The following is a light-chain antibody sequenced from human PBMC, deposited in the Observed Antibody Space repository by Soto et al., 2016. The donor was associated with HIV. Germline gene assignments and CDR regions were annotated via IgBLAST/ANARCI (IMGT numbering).Light chain of an antibody. CDR3: QVWDASTDLVV. Sequence: SYELTQPPSLSVAPRKTARITCGGNNVGSKSVQWYQQEPGQAPVLVVYDDSDRPSGIPERFSGSNSGDTATLSISRVEAGDEADYYCQVWDASTDLVVFGGGTKLTVL. CDR1: NVGSKS. J-gene: IGLJ2*01. CDR2: DDS. V-gene: IGLV3-21*03.